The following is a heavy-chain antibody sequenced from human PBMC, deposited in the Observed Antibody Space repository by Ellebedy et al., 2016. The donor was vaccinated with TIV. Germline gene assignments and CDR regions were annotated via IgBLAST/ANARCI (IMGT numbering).Heavy chain of an antibody. D-gene: IGHD6-6*01. J-gene: IGHJ1*01. CDR2: IWHDGSHS. CDR3: MFKGLSARLY. V-gene: IGHV3-33*01. CDR1: GFTFSIYG. Sequence: GESLKISCAASGFTFSIYGMHWVRQAPGKGLEWVGIIWHDGSHSYYADSVKGRFTISRDNSKNTLFLQVNSLRAEDTAVYYCMFKGLSARLYWGQGTLVTVSS.